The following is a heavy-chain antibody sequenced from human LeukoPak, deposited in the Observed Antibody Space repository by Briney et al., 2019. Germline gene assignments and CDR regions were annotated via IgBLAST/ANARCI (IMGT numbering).Heavy chain of an antibody. D-gene: IGHD1-7*01. V-gene: IGHV3-53*01. CDR1: GFTVSSNY. J-gene: IGHJ6*03. CDR2: IYSGGST. CDR3: ARGDNWNYRGYYYYMDV. Sequence: GGSLRLSCAASGFTVSSNYMSWVRQAPGKGLEWVSVIYSGGSTYYADSVKGRFTISRDNSKNTPYLQMNSLRAEDTAVYYCARGDNWNYRGYYYYMDVWGKGTTVTVSS.